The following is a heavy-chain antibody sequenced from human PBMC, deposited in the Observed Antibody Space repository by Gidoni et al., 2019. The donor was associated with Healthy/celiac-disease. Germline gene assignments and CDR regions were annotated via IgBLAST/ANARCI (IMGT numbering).Heavy chain of an antibody. V-gene: IGHV3-30*04. CDR3: ATRRLAAAGLDY. CDR1: GFTFSSYA. J-gene: IGHJ4*02. D-gene: IGHD6-13*01. Sequence: QVQLVESGGGVVQPGRSLRLSCAASGFTFSSYAMHWVRQAPGKGLEWVAVISYDGSNKYYADSVKGRFTISRDNSKNTLYLQMNSLRAEDTAVYYCATRRLAAAGLDYWGQGTLVTVSS. CDR2: ISYDGSNK.